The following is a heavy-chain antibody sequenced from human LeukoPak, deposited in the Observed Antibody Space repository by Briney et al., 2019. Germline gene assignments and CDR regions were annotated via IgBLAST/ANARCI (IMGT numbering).Heavy chain of an antibody. V-gene: IGHV3-7*01. CDR3: ARISYGAFDY. J-gene: IGHJ4*02. CDR2: IKQDGSEK. CDR1: GFTLGTYW. Sequence: PGGSLRLSCAASGFTLGTYWMTWIRQGPGKGLEWVANIKQDGSEKYYVGSVKGRFTVSRDNAKNSLFLQMNSLRAEDTGVYYCARISYGAFDYWGQGTLVTVSS. D-gene: IGHD4-17*01.